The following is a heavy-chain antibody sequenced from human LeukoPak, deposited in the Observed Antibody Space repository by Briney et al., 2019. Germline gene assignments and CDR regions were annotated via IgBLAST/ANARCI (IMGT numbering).Heavy chain of an antibody. Sequence: SETLSLTCAVYGGSFSGYYWSWIRQPPGKGLERIGEINHSGSTNYNPSLKSRVTISVDTSKNQFSLKLTSVTAADTAVYYCATLGEYYDSSGYYYNWGQGTLVTVSS. V-gene: IGHV4-34*01. CDR2: INHSGST. D-gene: IGHD3-22*01. J-gene: IGHJ4*02. CDR1: GGSFSGYY. CDR3: ATLGEYYDSSGYYYN.